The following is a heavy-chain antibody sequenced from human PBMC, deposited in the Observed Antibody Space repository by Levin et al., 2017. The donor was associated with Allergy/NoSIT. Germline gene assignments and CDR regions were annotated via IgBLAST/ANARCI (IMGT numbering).Heavy chain of an antibody. CDR2: TYYRSKWYN. J-gene: IGHJ4*02. CDR1: GDSVSSNSAA. V-gene: IGHV6-1*01. Sequence: SQTLSLTCAISGDSVSSNSAAWNWIRQSPSRGLEWLGRTYYRSKWYNDYAVSVKSRITINPDTSKNQFSLQLNSVTPEDTAVYYCARGGGSLWFGEGRYYFDYWGQGTLVTVSS. CDR3: ARGGGSLWFGEGRYYFDY. D-gene: IGHD3-10*01.